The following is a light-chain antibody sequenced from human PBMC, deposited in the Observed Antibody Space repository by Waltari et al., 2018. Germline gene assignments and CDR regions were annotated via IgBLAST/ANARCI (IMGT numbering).Light chain of an antibody. Sequence: EIVLTQPPATRSLSQGEKAPLSGRARRRFSGSFLAWYQQNPGQPPRLLIYGASTRATGIPGRFSGSGSGTDFTLTISRLEPEDFAVYHCQQYGSSPWTFGQGTEVEVK. CDR2: GAS. J-gene: IGKJ1*01. CDR1: RRFSGSF. V-gene: IGKV3-20*01. CDR3: QQYGSSPWT.